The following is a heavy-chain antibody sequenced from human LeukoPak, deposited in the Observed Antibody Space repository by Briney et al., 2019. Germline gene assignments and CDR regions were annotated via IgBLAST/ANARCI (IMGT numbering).Heavy chain of an antibody. D-gene: IGHD7-27*01. CDR3: ARGSLGRGWLYDS. J-gene: IGHJ4*02. V-gene: IGHV3-7*05. CDR2: INQDGSET. CDR1: GFTFSSYE. Sequence: GGSLRLSCGASGFTFSSYEMNWVRQAPGKGLEWVANINQDGSETYYMDSVKGRFTISRDNTKNSLYLQMNQLRAEDTAVFYCARGSLGRGWLYDSWGQGTPISVSS.